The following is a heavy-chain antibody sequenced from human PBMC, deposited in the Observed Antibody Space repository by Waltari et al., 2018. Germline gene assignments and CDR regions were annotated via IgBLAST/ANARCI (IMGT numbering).Heavy chain of an antibody. Sequence: QVQLVQSGAEVKKPGSSVKVSCKASGGTFSSYAISWVRQAPGQGLEWMGRIIPIFGTANYAQKLQGRVTMTTDTSTSTAYMELRSLRSDDTAVYYCASWGTGTTARDYWGQGTLVTVSS. D-gene: IGHD1-7*01. J-gene: IGHJ4*02. CDR1: GGTFSSYA. V-gene: IGHV1-69*05. CDR3: ASWGTGTTARDY. CDR2: IIPIFGTA.